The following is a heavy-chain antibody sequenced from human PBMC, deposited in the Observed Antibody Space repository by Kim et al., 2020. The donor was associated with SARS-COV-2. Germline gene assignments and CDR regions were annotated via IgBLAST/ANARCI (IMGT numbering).Heavy chain of an antibody. CDR2: IIPIFGTA. CDR3: ARGAHYDILTGYYGPNYYYGMDV. D-gene: IGHD3-9*01. Sequence: SVKVSCKASGGTFSSYAISWVRQAPGQGLEWMGGIIPIFGTANYAQKFQGRVTITADESTSTAYMELSSLRSEDTAVYYCARGAHYDILTGYYGPNYYYGMDVWGQGTTVTVSS. J-gene: IGHJ6*02. V-gene: IGHV1-69*13. CDR1: GGTFSSYA.